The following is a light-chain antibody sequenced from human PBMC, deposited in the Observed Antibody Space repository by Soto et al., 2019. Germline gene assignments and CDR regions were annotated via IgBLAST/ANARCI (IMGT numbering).Light chain of an antibody. V-gene: IGLV1-40*01. CDR1: SSNIGAGYD. J-gene: IGLJ1*01. CDR3: QSYDSSLSARYV. Sequence: QSVLTQPPSGSGAPGQRVTISCTGSSSNIGAGYDVHWYQQLPGTAPKLLIYGNSNRPSGVPDRFSGSKSGTSASLAITGLQAEDEADYYCQSYDSSLSARYVFGTGIKVTVL. CDR2: GNS.